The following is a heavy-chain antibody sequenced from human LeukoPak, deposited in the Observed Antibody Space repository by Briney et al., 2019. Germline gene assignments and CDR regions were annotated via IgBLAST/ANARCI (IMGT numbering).Heavy chain of an antibody. CDR3: ARGGIGYYDSSGYDEYFQH. CDR1: GFTFSTYA. V-gene: IGHV3-48*04. J-gene: IGHJ1*01. Sequence: GGSLRLSCAASGFTFSTYAMSWVRQAPGKGLEWVSYISSSGSTIYYADSVKGRFTISRDNAKNSLYLQMNSLRAEDTALYYCARGGIGYYDSSGYDEYFQHWGQGTLVTVSS. D-gene: IGHD3-22*01. CDR2: ISSSGSTI.